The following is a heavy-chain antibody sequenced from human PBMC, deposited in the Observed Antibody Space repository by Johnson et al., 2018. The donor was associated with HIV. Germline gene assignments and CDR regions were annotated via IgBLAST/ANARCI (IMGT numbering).Heavy chain of an antibody. Sequence: QVQLVESGGGVVQPGGSLRLSCAASGFTFSSYAMHWVRQAPGKGLEWVAVISYDGSNKYYADSVKGRFTISRDNSKNTLYLQMNSLRAEDTAVYYCAKDFVTHGAFDIWGQGTMVTVSS. J-gene: IGHJ3*02. CDR2: ISYDGSNK. CDR1: GFTFSSYA. D-gene: IGHD2-21*01. V-gene: IGHV3-30*04. CDR3: AKDFVTHGAFDI.